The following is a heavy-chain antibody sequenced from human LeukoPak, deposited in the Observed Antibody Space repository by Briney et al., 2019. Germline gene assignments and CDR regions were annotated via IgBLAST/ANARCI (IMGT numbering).Heavy chain of an antibody. CDR3: ARIPPPRSCSGGSCYSGGSY. CDR1: GGSFSGYY. Sequence: WETLSLTCAVYGGSFSGYYWSWIRQPPGKGLEWIGEINHSGSTNYNPSLKSRVTISVDTSKNQFSLKLSSVTAADTAVYYCARIPPPRSCSGGSCYSGGSYWGQGTLVTVSS. V-gene: IGHV4-34*01. CDR2: INHSGST. J-gene: IGHJ4*02. D-gene: IGHD2-15*01.